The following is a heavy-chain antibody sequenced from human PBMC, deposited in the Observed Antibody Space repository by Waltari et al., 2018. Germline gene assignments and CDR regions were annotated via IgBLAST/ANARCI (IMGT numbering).Heavy chain of an antibody. J-gene: IGHJ3*02. CDR3: ARDAHWGLDALDI. CDR2: TYYRSKWYH. V-gene: IGHV6-1*01. D-gene: IGHD7-27*01. CDR1: GDSVSSNGAA. Sequence: QVHLQSSGPGRVKPSQTLSLTCAIPGDSVSSNGAAWNWIRQSPSRVLEWLGRTYYRSKWYHDFAPSVKSRITINPDTSKNHFSLQLNSVTPEDTAVYYCARDAHWGLDALDIWGQGTMVTVSS.